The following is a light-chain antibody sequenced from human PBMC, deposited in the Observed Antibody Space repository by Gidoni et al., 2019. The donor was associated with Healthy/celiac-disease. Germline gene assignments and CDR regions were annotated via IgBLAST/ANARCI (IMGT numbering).Light chain of an antibody. J-gene: IGKJ2*01. CDR1: QCLLHSNGYNY. Sequence: DILMTQSPLSLPVTPGEPASISCRSSQCLLHSNGYNYLDWYLQKPGQSPQLLIYLGSNRASGVPDRFSGRGSGTDFTLKISRVEAEDVGVYYCRQALQTPLTFGQGTKLEIK. CDR2: LGS. CDR3: RQALQTPLT. V-gene: IGKV2-28*01.